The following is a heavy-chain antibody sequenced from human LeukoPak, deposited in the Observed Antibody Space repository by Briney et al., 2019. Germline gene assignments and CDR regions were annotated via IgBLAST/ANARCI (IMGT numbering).Heavy chain of an antibody. J-gene: IGHJ5*02. V-gene: IGHV1-46*01. CDR1: GYTFIGYY. CDR3: ARDNSGGSTWWFDP. D-gene: IGHD2-15*01. Sequence: ASVKVSCKTSGYTFIGYYMHWVRQAPGQGLEWMGIINPSGSYTSYAQKFQGRVTMTRDTSTSTVYMELSSLRSEDTAVYYCARDNSGGSTWWFDPWGQGTLVTVSS. CDR2: INPSGSYT.